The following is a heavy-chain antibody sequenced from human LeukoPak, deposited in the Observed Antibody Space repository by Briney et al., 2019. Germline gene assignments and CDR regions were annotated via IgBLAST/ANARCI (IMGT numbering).Heavy chain of an antibody. Sequence: GGSLRLSCAASGFTFSRYWMHWVRQAPGKGLVWVSRVNSDESSTTYADSVKGRFTISSDNAKNTLYLQMNSLGAEDSAAYYCARGNYYGMDVWGQGTTVIVSS. CDR2: VNSDESST. D-gene: IGHD3-10*01. V-gene: IGHV3-74*03. CDR1: GFTFSRYW. CDR3: ARGNYYGMDV. J-gene: IGHJ6*02.